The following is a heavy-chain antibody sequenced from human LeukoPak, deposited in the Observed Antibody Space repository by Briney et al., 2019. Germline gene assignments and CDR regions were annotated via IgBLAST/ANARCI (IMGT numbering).Heavy chain of an antibody. J-gene: IGHJ4*02. CDR3: VKDDAWVQYQD. CDR1: GFIFSHHG. D-gene: IGHD5-24*01. Sequence: GGSLRLSCAASGFIFSHHGMNWVRQAPGKGLEWVSGIRSSGGITYYAHCVKGRFTISRDNSKNTVDLQMNSLRGEDTAIYYCVKDDAWVQYQDWGQGSLVTVSS. CDR2: IRSSGGIT. V-gene: IGHV3-23*01.